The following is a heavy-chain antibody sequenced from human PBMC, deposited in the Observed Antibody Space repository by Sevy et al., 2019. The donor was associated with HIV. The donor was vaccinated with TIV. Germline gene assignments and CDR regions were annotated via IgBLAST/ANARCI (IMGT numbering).Heavy chain of an antibody. CDR2: IRNRPNSYTT. CDR1: GFTFSDHY. V-gene: IGHV3-72*01. Sequence: GGFLRLSCAASGFTFSDHYVDWVRQAPGKGLEWVGRIRNRPNSYTTDYAASVKVRFNISRDDPRNSVYLQMNGLKTQDSAVYYCVRGPNCGVGGCQQISPYCLDVWGKGATVPVSS. D-gene: IGHD2-15*01. CDR3: VRGPNCGVGGCQQISPYCLDV. J-gene: IGHJ6*03.